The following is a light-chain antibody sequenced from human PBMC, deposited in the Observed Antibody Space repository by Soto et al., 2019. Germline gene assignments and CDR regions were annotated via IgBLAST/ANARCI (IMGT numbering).Light chain of an antibody. CDR1: QSVSSSY. CDR3: QHFRA. V-gene: IGKV3-20*01. Sequence: EVVLTPSPGTLSLPPGERATLSCRASQSVSSSYVAWYQQKRGQAPRLLMYGASSRATGIPDRFSGSGSGTDFTLTISKLEPEDFVLYYCQHFRAFGQGTRLEIK. CDR2: GAS. J-gene: IGKJ5*01.